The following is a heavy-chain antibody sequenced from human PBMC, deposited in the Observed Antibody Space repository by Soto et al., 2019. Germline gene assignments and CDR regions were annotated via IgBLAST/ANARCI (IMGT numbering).Heavy chain of an antibody. CDR2: IKAKADGGTT. CDR3: TTDRLNGYDGMDV. D-gene: IGHD2-8*01. CDR1: GFTFSNAW. Sequence: EVQLVESGGGLVKPGGSLRLSCAASGFTFSNAWMSWVRQAPGKGLEWVGRIKAKADGGTTDYAAPVKGRLTISRDDSKNTLYVHMNSLKTEDTAVYYCTTDRLNGYDGMDVWGQGTTVTVSS. V-gene: IGHV3-15*01. J-gene: IGHJ6*02.